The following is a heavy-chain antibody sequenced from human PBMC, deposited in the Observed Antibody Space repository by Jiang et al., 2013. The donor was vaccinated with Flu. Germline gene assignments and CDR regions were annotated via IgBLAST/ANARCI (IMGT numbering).Heavy chain of an antibody. CDR1: GDSISSGDSY. V-gene: IGHV4-39*01. J-gene: IGHJ4*02. Sequence: GSGLVKPSETLSLTCSVSGDSISSGDSYWAWIRQPPGKGLEWIGSIFYSGSTYYNPSLKSRVTISVDTSKDQFSLKLTSVTAADTAVYYCAREFCSTSNCFAASDYWGQGTLVTVSS. CDR2: IFYSGST. D-gene: IGHD2-2*01. CDR3: AREFCSTSNCFAASDY.